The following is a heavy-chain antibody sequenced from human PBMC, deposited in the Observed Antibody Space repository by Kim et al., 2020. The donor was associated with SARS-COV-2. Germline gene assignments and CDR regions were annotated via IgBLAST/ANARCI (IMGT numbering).Heavy chain of an antibody. Sequence: GGSLRLSCAASGFTFSDYYMSWIRQAPGKGLEWVSYISSSSYTNYADSVKGRFTISRDNAKNSLYLQMNSLRAEDTAVYYCARGSGLAAAGTRDYFDYWGQGTLVTVSS. V-gene: IGHV3-11*05. CDR1: GFTFSDYY. CDR2: ISSSSYT. J-gene: IGHJ4*02. D-gene: IGHD6-13*01. CDR3: ARGSGLAAAGTRDYFDY.